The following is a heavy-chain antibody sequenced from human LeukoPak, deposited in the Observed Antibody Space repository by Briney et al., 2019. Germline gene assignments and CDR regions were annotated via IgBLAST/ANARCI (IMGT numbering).Heavy chain of an antibody. CDR1: GYTFTGYY. Sequence: ASVKVSCKASGYTFTGYYMHWVPRAPGQGHEWRGWIYPNSGGTNYAHMFQGRVTMTRDTSSSTAYMELSRLRSDDTAVYYCAREDYYDSSGYYKNKEYFQHWGQGTLVTVSS. CDR2: IYPNSGGT. D-gene: IGHD3-22*01. J-gene: IGHJ1*01. CDR3: AREDYYDSSGYYKNKEYFQH. V-gene: IGHV1-2*07.